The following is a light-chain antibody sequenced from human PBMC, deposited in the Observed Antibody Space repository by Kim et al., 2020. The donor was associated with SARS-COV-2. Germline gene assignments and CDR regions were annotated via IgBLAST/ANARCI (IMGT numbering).Light chain of an antibody. V-gene: IGKV1-27*01. CDR1: QDIANS. CDR3: QKYNSAPWT. J-gene: IGKJ1*01. Sequence: ASIGYRVTISCRVSQDIANSLAWYHQKPGKVPQVLIYAASTLQSGVPSRFSGSGSGTEFTLTIDSVQTEDVATNYCQKYNSAPWTFGPGTKVDIK. CDR2: AAS.